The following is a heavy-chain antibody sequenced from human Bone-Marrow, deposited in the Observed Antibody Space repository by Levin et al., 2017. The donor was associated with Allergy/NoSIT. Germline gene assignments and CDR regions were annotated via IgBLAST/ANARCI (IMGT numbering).Heavy chain of an antibody. CDR1: RFTFENHG. CDR2: LSYDGTTE. D-gene: IGHD6-25*01. CDR3: ARTAGKQRHHFDS. V-gene: IGHV3-30*03. Sequence: AGGSLRLSCVGSRFTFENHGIHWVRQAPGKGLEWVSVLSYDGTTEYYADSVKGRLTMSRDNSKNTVYLQIESLRLDDTAVYYCARTAGKQRHHFDSWGQGTLVTVSS. J-gene: IGHJ4*01.